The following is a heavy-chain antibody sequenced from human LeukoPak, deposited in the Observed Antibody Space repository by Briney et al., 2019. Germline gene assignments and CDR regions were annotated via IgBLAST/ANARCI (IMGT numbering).Heavy chain of an antibody. Sequence: SSVKVSCKASGGTFSSYTISWVRQAPGQGLEWMGRIIPILGIANYAQKFQGRVTITADKSTRTAYMELSSLRSEDTAVYYCARDSVLVPAATFDYWGQGTLVTVSS. CDR2: IIPILGIA. V-gene: IGHV1-69*04. D-gene: IGHD2-2*01. CDR1: GGTFSSYT. CDR3: ARDSVLVPAATFDY. J-gene: IGHJ4*02.